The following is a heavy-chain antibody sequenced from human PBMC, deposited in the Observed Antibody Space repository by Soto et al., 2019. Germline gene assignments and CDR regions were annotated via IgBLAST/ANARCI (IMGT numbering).Heavy chain of an antibody. Sequence: LPAPGKGLEWVAVISYDGSNKYYADSVKGRFTISRDNSKNTLYLQMNSLRAEDTAVYYCAKGYYDSSGPTQYWGQGTLVTVSS. CDR2: ISYDGSNK. J-gene: IGHJ4*02. V-gene: IGHV3-30*18. CDR3: AKGYYDSSGPTQY. D-gene: IGHD3-22*01.